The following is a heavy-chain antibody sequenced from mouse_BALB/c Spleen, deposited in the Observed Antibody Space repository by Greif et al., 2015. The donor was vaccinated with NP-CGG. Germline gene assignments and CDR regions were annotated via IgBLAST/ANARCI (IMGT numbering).Heavy chain of an antibody. Sequence: VKLQESGPEVVRPGVSVKISCKGSGYTFTDYAMHWVKQSHAKSLEWIGVISTYNGNTNYNQKFKGKATMTVDKSSSTAYMELARLTSEDSAIYYCARGDLLLRSYWYFDVWGAGTTVTVSS. V-gene: IGHV1-67*01. CDR2: ISTYNGNT. CDR1: GYTFTDYA. D-gene: IGHD1-1*01. CDR3: ARGDLLLRSYWYFDV. J-gene: IGHJ1*01.